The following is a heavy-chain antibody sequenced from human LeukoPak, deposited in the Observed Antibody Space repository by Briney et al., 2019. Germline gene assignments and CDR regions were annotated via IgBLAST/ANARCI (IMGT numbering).Heavy chain of an antibody. V-gene: IGHV4-59*08. D-gene: IGHD3-22*01. CDR2: IYYSGST. CDR3: ASHYYDSSEQFQH. J-gene: IGHJ1*01. CDR1: GGSISSYY. Sequence: SETLSLTCTVSGGSISSYYWSWIRQPPGKGLEWVGYIYYSGSTYYNPSLKSRVTMSVDTSKNQFSLKLSSVTAADTAVYYCASHYYDSSEQFQHWGQGTLVTVSS.